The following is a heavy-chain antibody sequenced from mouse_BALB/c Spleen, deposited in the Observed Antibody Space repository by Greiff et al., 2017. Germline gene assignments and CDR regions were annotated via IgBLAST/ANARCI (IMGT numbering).Heavy chain of an antibody. CDR2: ISSGGST. CDR3: ARAITTVVAFYAMDY. Sequence: EVQGVESGGGLVKPGGSLKLSCAASGFTFSSYAMSWVRQTPEKRLEWVASISSGGSTYYPDSVKGRFTISRDNARNILYLQMSSLRSEDTAMYYCARAITTVVAFYAMDYWGQGTSVTVSS. CDR1: GFTFSSYA. J-gene: IGHJ4*01. V-gene: IGHV5-6-5*01. D-gene: IGHD1-1*01.